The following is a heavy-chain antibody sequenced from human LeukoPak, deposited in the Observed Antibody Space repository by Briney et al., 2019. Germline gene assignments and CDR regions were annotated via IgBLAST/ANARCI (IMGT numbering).Heavy chain of an antibody. D-gene: IGHD6-19*01. J-gene: IGHJ3*02. Sequence: GGSLRLSCAASGFTFSSYSMNWVRQAPGKGLEWVSSISSSSSYIYYADSVKGRFTISRDNAKNSLYLQMNSLRAEDTAVYYCAFSSGWHLGDIWAKGQWSPSLQ. V-gene: IGHV3-21*01. CDR2: ISSSSSYI. CDR1: GFTFSSYS. CDR3: AFSSGWHLGDI.